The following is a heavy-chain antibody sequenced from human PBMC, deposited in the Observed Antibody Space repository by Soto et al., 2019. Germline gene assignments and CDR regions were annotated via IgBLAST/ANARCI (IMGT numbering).Heavy chain of an antibody. V-gene: IGHV4-31*03. Sequence: SETLSLTCSVSGAALNSGNYYWSWIRQVPGKGLEWIGHIYVTGAVDYNPSLRDRITISQDTSERQLSLNLRLVTAADTAVYYCARLRIATNNYKWFDPWGQGTLVTSPQ. CDR1: GAALNSGNYY. CDR2: IYVTGAV. CDR3: ARLRIATNNYKWFDP. J-gene: IGHJ5*02. D-gene: IGHD2-21*01.